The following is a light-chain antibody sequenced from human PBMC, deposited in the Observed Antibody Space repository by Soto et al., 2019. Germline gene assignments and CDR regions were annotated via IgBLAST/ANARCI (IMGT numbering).Light chain of an antibody. CDR1: GIFVGGYNF. J-gene: IGLJ1*01. CDR2: EVS. V-gene: IGLV2-18*01. Sequence: LTQAGHMSGVARHAGSFSCPGTGIFVGGYNFVSWYQQPPGKAPKLILYEVSKRPSGVPDRFSGSKSGNTASLTISGLQAADEADYYCTLYTSENAYVFGTGTKGNVL. CDR3: TLYTSENAYV.